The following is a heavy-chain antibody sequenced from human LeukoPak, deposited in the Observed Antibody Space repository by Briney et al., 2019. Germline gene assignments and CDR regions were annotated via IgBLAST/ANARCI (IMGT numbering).Heavy chain of an antibody. D-gene: IGHD4/OR15-4a*01. V-gene: IGHV4-4*07. CDR3: ARGGARLYGMDV. CDR1: GASINSYY. CDR2: IFTTGST. Sequence: SETLSLTCNVSGASINSYYWSWIRQPAGKGLEWIGRIFTTGSTNYNPSLKSRVTMSVDTSKNQFSLKLSSVTAADTAVYYCARGGARLYGMDVWGQGTTVTVSS. J-gene: IGHJ6*02.